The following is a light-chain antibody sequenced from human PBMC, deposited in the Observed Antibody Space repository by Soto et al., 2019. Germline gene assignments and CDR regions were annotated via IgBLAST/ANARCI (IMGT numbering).Light chain of an antibody. V-gene: IGKV3-11*01. Sequence: EIVLTQSPDTLSLSPGERDTLSCRASQSVSGYLGWYQQKPGQAPRLLIYDASNRAYGVPARFRGSGSGTNFTLTIASLEPDDFAVYYCQQRSNWPYLTFGGGTRV. CDR2: DAS. J-gene: IGKJ4*01. CDR1: QSVSGY. CDR3: QQRSNWPYLT.